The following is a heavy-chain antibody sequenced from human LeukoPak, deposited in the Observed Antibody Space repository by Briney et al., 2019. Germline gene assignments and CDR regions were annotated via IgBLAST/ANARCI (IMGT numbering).Heavy chain of an antibody. V-gene: IGHV3-21*01. D-gene: IGHD3-16*01. CDR3: ASRGGIYY. CDR2: ISSSSRNI. Sequence: GGSLRLSCAASGFTFSSYSMNWVRQAPGKGLEWVSVISSSSRNIYYADSVKGRFTISRDNAKSSLALQMNSLRAEDTAVYYCASRGGIYYWGQGTLVTVSS. CDR1: GFTFSSYS. J-gene: IGHJ4*02.